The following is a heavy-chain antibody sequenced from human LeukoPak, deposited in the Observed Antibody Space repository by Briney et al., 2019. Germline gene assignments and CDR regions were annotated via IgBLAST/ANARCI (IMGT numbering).Heavy chain of an antibody. CDR2: IYTSGST. CDR3: ARDRFDGYGPAYYYYGMDV. CDR1: GGSISSYY. V-gene: IGHV4-4*07. J-gene: IGHJ6*02. D-gene: IGHD5-24*01. Sequence: SETLSLTCTVSGGSISSYYWSWIRQPAGKGQEWIGRIYTSGSTNYNPSLKSRVTMSVDTSKNQFSLKLSSVTAADTAVYYCARDRFDGYGPAYYYYGMDVWGQGTTVTVSS.